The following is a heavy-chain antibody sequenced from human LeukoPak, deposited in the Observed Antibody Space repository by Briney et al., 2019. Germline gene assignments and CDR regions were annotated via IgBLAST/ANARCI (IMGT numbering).Heavy chain of an antibody. CDR3: ARDGALTYCTGVSCYTLSAFDI. D-gene: IGHD2-15*01. V-gene: IGHV3-23*01. Sequence: GGSLRLSCAASGITLSNYAMNWVRQAPGKGLQWDSVISASGGSTYYADSVKGRFTISRDNSKNTLYLQMNGLSAEDTAVYYCARDGALTYCTGVSCYTLSAFDIWGQGAVVTVSS. CDR1: GITLSNYA. CDR2: ISASGGST. J-gene: IGHJ3*02.